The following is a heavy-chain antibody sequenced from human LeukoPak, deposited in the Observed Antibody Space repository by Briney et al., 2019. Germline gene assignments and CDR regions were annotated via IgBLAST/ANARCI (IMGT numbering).Heavy chain of an antibody. CDR3: ARGSTMVRADAFDI. CDR1: GGSIRSSRYY. Sequence: SETLSLTCTVSGGSIRSSRYYWGWIRQPPGKGLEWIGSLYDSGSTYYNPSLKSRVTISVDTSKNQFSLKLSSVTAADTAVYYCARGSTMVRADAFDIWGQGTMITVSS. D-gene: IGHD3-10*01. CDR2: LYDSGST. V-gene: IGHV4-39*01. J-gene: IGHJ3*02.